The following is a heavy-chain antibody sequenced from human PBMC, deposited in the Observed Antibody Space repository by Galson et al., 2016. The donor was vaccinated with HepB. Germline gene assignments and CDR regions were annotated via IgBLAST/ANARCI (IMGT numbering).Heavy chain of an antibody. CDR1: GGSISSSSYF. CDR2: LYYSGST. V-gene: IGHV4-39*07. CDR3: ARDRSSGSGNFSY. J-gene: IGHJ4*02. D-gene: IGHD3-10*01. Sequence: LSLTCTVSGGSISSSSYFWGWIRQPPGKGLEWIGNLYYSGSTYYSPSLKGRVTISVDTSKNQFSLKLSSVTAADTAVYYCARDRSSGSGNFSYWGQGTLVTVSS.